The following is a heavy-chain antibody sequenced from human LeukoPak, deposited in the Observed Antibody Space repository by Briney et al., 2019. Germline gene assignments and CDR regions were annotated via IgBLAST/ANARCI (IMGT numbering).Heavy chain of an antibody. CDR1: GYTVTVYY. V-gene: IGHV1-2*06. Sequence: ASVNVSCKASGYTVTVYYMHWVRQAPGQGLEWMGRINPNNGATNYAQKLQGRVTITGDTSISTAYMELSSLRSDDTAVYYCTRESGTYHGNDYWGQGTLVTVSS. D-gene: IGHD1-26*01. CDR2: INPNNGAT. CDR3: TRESGTYHGNDY. J-gene: IGHJ4*02.